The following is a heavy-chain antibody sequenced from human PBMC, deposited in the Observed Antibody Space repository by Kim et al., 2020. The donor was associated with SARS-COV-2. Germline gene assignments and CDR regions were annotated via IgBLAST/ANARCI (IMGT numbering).Heavy chain of an antibody. D-gene: IGHD1-7*01. Sequence: ASVKVSCKASGYTFTSYSISWVRQAPGQGLEWMGWIIPYNGKTNYAENLQGRVTMTSDTSTSTAYMELRSLRSDDTAVYFCARFRGNWNYLYNYWCQGTL. V-gene: IGHV1-18*01. CDR1: GYTFTSYS. CDR3: ARFRGNWNYLYNY. CDR2: IIPYNGKT. J-gene: IGHJ4*02.